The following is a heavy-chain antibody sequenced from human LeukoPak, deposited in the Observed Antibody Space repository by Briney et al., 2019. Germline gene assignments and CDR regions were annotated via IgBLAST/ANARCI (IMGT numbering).Heavy chain of an antibody. V-gene: IGHV3-21*01. J-gene: IGHJ4*02. CDR2: ISSSYI. CDR3: AREKAVAGLGGIDY. D-gene: IGHD6-19*01. Sequence: GGYLRLSGAASGFTFSSYSVNWVRQAPGKGLEWVSSISSSYIYYADSVKGRVTISRDNAKNSLYLQMNSLRAEDTAVYYCAREKAVAGLGGIDYWGQGTLVTVSS. CDR1: GFTFSSYS.